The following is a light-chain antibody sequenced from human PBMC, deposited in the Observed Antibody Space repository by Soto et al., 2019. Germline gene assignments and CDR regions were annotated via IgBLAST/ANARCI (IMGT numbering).Light chain of an antibody. CDR1: QSVLYSSNNKNY. CDR3: QHYSSTPQT. V-gene: IGKV4-1*01. Sequence: DIVMTQSPDSLAVSLGERATINCKSSQSVLYSSNNKNYLAWYQQKPGQPPKLLIYWASTREAGVPDRFSGSGSVTDFTLTISSLQDEDVAVYYCQHYSSTPQTFGQGTKVEIK. CDR2: WAS. J-gene: IGKJ1*01.